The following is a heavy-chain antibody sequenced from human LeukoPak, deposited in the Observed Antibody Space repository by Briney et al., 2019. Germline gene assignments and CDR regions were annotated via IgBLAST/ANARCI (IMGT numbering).Heavy chain of an antibody. J-gene: IGHJ3*02. CDR1: GFTFSSYG. CDR3: AKDLRYYGSGNAFDI. CDR2: IRYDGSNK. Sequence: GGSLRLSCAASGFTFSSYGMHWVRQAPGKGLEWVAFIRYDGSNKYYADSVKGRFTISRDNSKNTLYLQMNSLRAEDTAVYYCAKDLRYYGSGNAFDIWGQGTMVTVSS. V-gene: IGHV3-30*02. D-gene: IGHD3-10*01.